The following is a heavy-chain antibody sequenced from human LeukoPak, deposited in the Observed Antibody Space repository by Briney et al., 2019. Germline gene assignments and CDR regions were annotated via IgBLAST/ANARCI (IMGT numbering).Heavy chain of an antibody. CDR3: ARGMGMATIISDY. J-gene: IGHJ4*02. CDR2: INPNSGGT. V-gene: IGHV1-2*02. Sequence: ASVKVSCKASGYTFTSYFIHWVRQAPGQGLEWMGWINPNSGGTNYAQKFQGRVTMTRDTSISTAYMELSRLRSDDTAVYYCARGMGMATIISDYWGQGTLVTVSS. D-gene: IGHD5-24*01. CDR1: GYTFTSYF.